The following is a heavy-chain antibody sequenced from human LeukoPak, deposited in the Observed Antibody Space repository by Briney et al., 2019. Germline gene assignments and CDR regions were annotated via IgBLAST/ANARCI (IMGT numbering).Heavy chain of an antibody. CDR1: GFTFSSYA. CDR3: ATPLTGYNYYYYMDV. D-gene: IGHD3-9*01. CDR2: ISGSGGST. Sequence: GGSLRLSCAASGFTFSSYAMSWVRQAPGKGLEWVSAISGSGGSTYYADPVKGRFTISGDNSKNTLYLQMNSLRAEDTAVYYCATPLTGYNYYYYMDVWGKGTTVTVSS. J-gene: IGHJ6*03. V-gene: IGHV3-23*01.